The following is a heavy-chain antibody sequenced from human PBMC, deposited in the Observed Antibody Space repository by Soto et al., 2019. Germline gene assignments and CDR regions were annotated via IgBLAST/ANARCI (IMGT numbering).Heavy chain of an antibody. Sequence: VQLVQSGAEVKKPGSSVKVSCKASGGTFSSYAISWVRQAPGQGLEWMGGIIPIFGTANYAQKFQGRVTITADESTSTAYMELSSLRSEDTAVYYCARREVLGDNDILTGRWFDPWGQGTLVTVSS. D-gene: IGHD3-9*01. V-gene: IGHV1-69*12. J-gene: IGHJ5*02. CDR1: GGTFSSYA. CDR2: IIPIFGTA. CDR3: ARREVLGDNDILTGRWFDP.